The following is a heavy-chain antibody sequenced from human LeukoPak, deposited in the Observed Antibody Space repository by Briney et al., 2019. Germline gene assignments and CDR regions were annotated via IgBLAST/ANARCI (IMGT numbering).Heavy chain of an antibody. Sequence: PSGTLSLTCAVYSGSFSSYQWNWIRQPPGKGLEWIGEISHRGTTNYNPSLKSRVTMSVDTSKNQFSLKLSSVTAADTAVYYCARGAESSSWSLDYWGQGTLVTVSS. V-gene: IGHV4-34*01. CDR2: ISHRGTT. J-gene: IGHJ4*02. CDR1: SGSFSSYQ. D-gene: IGHD6-13*01. CDR3: ARGAESSSWSLDY.